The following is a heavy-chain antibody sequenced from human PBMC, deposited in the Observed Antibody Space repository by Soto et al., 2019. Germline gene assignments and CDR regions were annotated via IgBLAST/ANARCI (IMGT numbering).Heavy chain of an antibody. V-gene: IGHV1-18*01. CDR2: ISAGNGNT. CDR3: AGGAVHTPTWMGA. D-gene: IGHD2-15*01. CDR1: GYTFTSYG. Sequence: ASVKVSCKASGYTFTSYGISWVRQAPGEGLEWMGWISAGNGNTKYLQKFQGRVTITRDTSASTSYMELSSLRSEDTAVYFCAGGAVHTPTWMGAWGLGTLVTVSS. J-gene: IGHJ5*02.